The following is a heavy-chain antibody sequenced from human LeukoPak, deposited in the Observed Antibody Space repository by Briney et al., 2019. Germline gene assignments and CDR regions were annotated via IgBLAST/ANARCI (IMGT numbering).Heavy chain of an antibody. CDR2: IYYDGSNI. Sequence: TGGSLRLSCAASEFTFTTYGMHWVRQAPGKGLEWVAFIYYDGSNIYCADYVKGRFTISRDISKNTLYLQMDSLRAEDTAIYYCARDWKTNSFDYWGQGTLVTVSS. CDR1: EFTFTTYG. V-gene: IGHV3-33*01. D-gene: IGHD1-1*01. CDR3: ARDWKTNSFDY. J-gene: IGHJ4*02.